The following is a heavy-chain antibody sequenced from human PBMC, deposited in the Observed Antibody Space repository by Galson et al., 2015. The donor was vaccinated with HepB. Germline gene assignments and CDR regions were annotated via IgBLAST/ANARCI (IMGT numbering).Heavy chain of an antibody. CDR3: ARDLAANVYYDFWSGYSIGGRGGY. Sequence: SVKVSCKASGSTFTSYGISWVRQAPGQGLEWMGWISAYNGNTNYAQKLQGRVTMTTDTSTSTAYMELRSLRSDDTAVYYCARDLAANVYYDFWSGYSIGGRGGYWGQGTLVTVSS. J-gene: IGHJ4*02. CDR1: GSTFTSYG. CDR2: ISAYNGNT. V-gene: IGHV1-18*04. D-gene: IGHD3-3*01.